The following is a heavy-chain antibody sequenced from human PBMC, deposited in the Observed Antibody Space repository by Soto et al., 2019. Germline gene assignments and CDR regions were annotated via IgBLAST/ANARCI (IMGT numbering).Heavy chain of an antibody. CDR2: IHYSGST. CDR1: GGSFSGYY. CDR3: ATGRFSAMIRGVIMFDP. Sequence: PSETLSLTCAVYGGSFSGYYWNWIRQPPGKGLEWIGYIHYSGSTNYNPSLRSRVTISVDTSNNQFSLKLSSVTAADTAVYYCATGRFSAMIRGVIMFDPWGQGTLVTVSS. V-gene: IGHV4-59*01. D-gene: IGHD3-10*01. J-gene: IGHJ5*02.